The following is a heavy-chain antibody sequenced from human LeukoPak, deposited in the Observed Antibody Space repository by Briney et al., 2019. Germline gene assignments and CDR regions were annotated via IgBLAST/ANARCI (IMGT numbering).Heavy chain of an antibody. CDR2: INHSGST. J-gene: IGHJ4*02. Sequence: SETLSLTCAVYGGSFSGYYWNWIRQPPGKGLEWIGEINHSGSTKYNPSLKSRVTISGDTSKNQFSLKLSSVTAADTAVYYCARGTDSSGLIDYWGQGTLVTVSS. D-gene: IGHD3-22*01. CDR1: GGSFSGYY. CDR3: ARGTDSSGLIDY. V-gene: IGHV4-34*01.